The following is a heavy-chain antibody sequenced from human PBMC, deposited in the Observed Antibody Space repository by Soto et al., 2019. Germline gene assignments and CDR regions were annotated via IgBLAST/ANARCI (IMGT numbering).Heavy chain of an antibody. J-gene: IGHJ4*02. CDR1: GGSISSSGYY. V-gene: IGHV4-39*01. CDR2: IYYSGST. D-gene: IGHD1-1*01. CDR3: ARLRRDCHAPGCFGTGY. Sequence: SETLSLTCTVSGGSISSSGYYWGWIRQPPGKGLEWIGSIYYSGSTYYNPSLKSRVTVFVDTSKNQFSLKLSSVSAADTAVYYCARLRRDCHAPGCFGTGYWGQGTLVTVSS.